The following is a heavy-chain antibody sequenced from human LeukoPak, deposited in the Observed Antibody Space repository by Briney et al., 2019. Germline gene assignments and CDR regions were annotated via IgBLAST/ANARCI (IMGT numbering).Heavy chain of an antibody. D-gene: IGHD3-9*01. V-gene: IGHV3-30-3*01. J-gene: IGHJ3*02. CDR3: ARDYDILTGYSPGAFDI. Sequence: GGSLRLSCAASGFTFSSYAMHWVRQAPGKGLEWVAVISYDGSNKYYADSVKGRFTISRDNSKNTLNLQMNSLRAEDTAVYYCARDYDILTGYSPGAFDIWGQGTMVTVSS. CDR1: GFTFSSYA. CDR2: ISYDGSNK.